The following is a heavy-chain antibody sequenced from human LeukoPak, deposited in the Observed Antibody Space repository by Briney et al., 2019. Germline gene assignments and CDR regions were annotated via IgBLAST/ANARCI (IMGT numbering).Heavy chain of an antibody. CDR2: ISHSGGT. V-gene: IGHV4-34*01. Sequence: SETLSLTCAVYGASFSVYYWSWIRQPPGKGLEWIGEISHSGGTSYNPSLKSRLTISVDTSKNQFSLKLSSVTAADTAVYYCARGLGYCSSTSCYRKPYDFWSGYHYWGQGTLVTVSS. CDR1: GASFSVYY. J-gene: IGHJ4*02. CDR3: ARGLGYCSSTSCYRKPYDFWSGYHY. D-gene: IGHD2-2*02.